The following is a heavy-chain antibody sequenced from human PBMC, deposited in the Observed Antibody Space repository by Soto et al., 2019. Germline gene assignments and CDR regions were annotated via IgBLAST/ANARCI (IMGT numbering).Heavy chain of an antibody. D-gene: IGHD2-8*01. V-gene: IGHV3-21*01. CDR1: GFTVSSDS. CDR3: AREPLGYCTNGVCYTGFDY. Sequence: VGSLRLSGAASGFTVSSDSMNWVRQAPGKGLEWVSSISSSSSYIYYADSVKGRFTISRDNAKNSLYLQMNSLRAEDTAVYYCAREPLGYCTNGVCYTGFDYWGQGTLVTVSS. J-gene: IGHJ4*02. CDR2: ISSSSSYI.